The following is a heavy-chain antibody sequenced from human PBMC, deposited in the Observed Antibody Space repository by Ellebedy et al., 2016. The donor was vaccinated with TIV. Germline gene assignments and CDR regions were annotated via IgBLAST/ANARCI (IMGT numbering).Heavy chain of an antibody. CDR2: IKPDGSEK. CDR3: ARDSGNYYVDY. V-gene: IGHV3-7*01. Sequence: GESLKISCAASGFTFSSYWMTWVRQAPGKGLEWVANIKPDGSEKYYVDSVKGRFTISRDNAKNSLYLQMNSLRAEDKAVYYCARDSGNYYVDYWGQGTLVTVSS. D-gene: IGHD1-26*01. J-gene: IGHJ4*02. CDR1: GFTFSSYW.